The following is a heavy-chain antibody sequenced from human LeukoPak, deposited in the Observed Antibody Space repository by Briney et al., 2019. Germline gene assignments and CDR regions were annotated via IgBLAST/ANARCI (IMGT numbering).Heavy chain of an antibody. J-gene: IGHJ4*02. V-gene: IGHV4-34*01. D-gene: IGHD6-13*01. CDR1: GGSFSDYY. CDR2: INHSGST. Sequence: PSETLSLTCAVYGGSFSDYYWSWIRQPPGKGLEWIGEINHSGSTNYNPSLKSRVTISVDTSKNQFSLKLSSVTAADTAVYYCARVRYSSSWYSYWGQGTLVTVSS. CDR3: ARVRYSSSWYSY.